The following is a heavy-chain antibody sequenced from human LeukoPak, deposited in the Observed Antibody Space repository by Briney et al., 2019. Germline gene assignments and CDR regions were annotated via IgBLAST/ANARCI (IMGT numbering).Heavy chain of an antibody. D-gene: IGHD3-22*01. CDR3: ASYSYYYDSSGYFDY. CDR2: IYYSGST. CDR1: GGSISSYY. Sequence: SETLSLTCPVSGGSISSYYWGWIRQPPGKGLEWIGYIYYSGSTNYNPSLKSRVTISVDTSKNQFSLKLSSVTAADTAVYYCASYSYYYDSSGYFDYWGQGTLVTVSS. V-gene: IGHV4-59*01. J-gene: IGHJ4*02.